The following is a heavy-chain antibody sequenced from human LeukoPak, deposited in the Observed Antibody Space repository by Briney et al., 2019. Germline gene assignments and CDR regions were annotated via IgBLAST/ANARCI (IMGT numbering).Heavy chain of an antibody. CDR3: ARGGREIVVVPAAVDY. Sequence: ASVKVSCKASGYTFTGYYMHWVRQAPGQGLEWMGWINPNSGGTNYAQKFQGRVTMTRDTSISTAYMELSRLRSDDTAVYYCARGGREIVVVPAAVDYWGQGTLVTVSS. J-gene: IGHJ4*02. D-gene: IGHD2-2*01. CDR1: GYTFTGYY. CDR2: INPNSGGT. V-gene: IGHV1-2*02.